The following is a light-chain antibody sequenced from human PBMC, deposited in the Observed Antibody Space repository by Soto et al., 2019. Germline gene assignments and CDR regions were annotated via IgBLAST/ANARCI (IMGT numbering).Light chain of an antibody. CDR2: VAM. J-gene: IGKJ2*01. CDR3: QQYRGNSFT. CDR1: RSVFIW. Sequence: DIQMTQSPSTLSASVGDRVTITGRAGRSVFIWVAGYQQKPGRAPKLLIFVAMNLEYGVPSRFSGDGSETEFTLTINSLQPDDFATYYCQQYRGNSFTFGQGTKLEI. V-gene: IGKV1-5*01.